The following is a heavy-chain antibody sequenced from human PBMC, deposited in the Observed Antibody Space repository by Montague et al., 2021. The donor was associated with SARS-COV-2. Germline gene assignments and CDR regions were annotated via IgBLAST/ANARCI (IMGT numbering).Heavy chain of an antibody. CDR1: GGSISSFY. Sequence: SETLSLTCSVSGGSISSFYWSWIRQPPGKGLEWIGYFFYTGNSNXNPSLKSRVTLSVDTSKNQFSLNLSSVTAADTAVYYCARGPLGIVTGYPQDFWGQGTLVTVSS. CDR3: ARGPLGIVTGYPQDF. J-gene: IGHJ4*02. V-gene: IGHV4-59*13. CDR2: FFYTGNS. D-gene: IGHD3-9*01.